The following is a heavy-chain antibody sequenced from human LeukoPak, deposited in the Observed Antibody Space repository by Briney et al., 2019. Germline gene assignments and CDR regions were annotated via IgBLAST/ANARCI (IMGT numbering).Heavy chain of an antibody. J-gene: IGHJ4*02. CDR2: INPSGGST. D-gene: IGHD3-10*01. Sequence: ASVKVSCKASQYNFTSYYIHWVRQAPGQGLEWMGIINPSGGSTSYAQKLQGRVTMTTDTSTSTAYMELRSLRSDDTAVYYCARAPYYYGSGSYYADYWGQGTLVTVSS. V-gene: IGHV1-46*01. CDR3: ARAPYYYGSGSYYADY. CDR1: QYNFTSYY.